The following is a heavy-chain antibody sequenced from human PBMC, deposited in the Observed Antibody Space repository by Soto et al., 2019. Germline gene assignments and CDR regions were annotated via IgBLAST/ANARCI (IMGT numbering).Heavy chain of an antibody. CDR1: GGSFSGYY. V-gene: IGHV4-34*01. J-gene: IGHJ6*02. Sequence: PSETLSLTCAVYGGSFSGYYWSWIRQPPGKGLEWIGEINHSGSTNYNPSLKSRVTISVDTSKNQFSLKLSSVTAADTAVYYCARGRYSSSWYRVNYYYYYGMDVWGQGTTVTVS. D-gene: IGHD6-13*01. CDR2: INHSGST. CDR3: ARGRYSSSWYRVNYYYYYGMDV.